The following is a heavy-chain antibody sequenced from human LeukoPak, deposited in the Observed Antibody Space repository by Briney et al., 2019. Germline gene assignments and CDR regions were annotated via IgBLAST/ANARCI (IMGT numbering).Heavy chain of an antibody. J-gene: IGHJ4*02. CDR2: IGPTGSDR. V-gene: IGHV3-21*06. CDR3: ATETNGRHYDY. Sequence: GSLRLSCTASGLTFSTSGFNWVRQAPGKGLEWVASIGPTGSDRYHADSIKGRFTTSRDNANNFLYLQMNSLRAEDTAVYYCATETNGRHYDYWGQGTLLTVSS. D-gene: IGHD1-14*01. CDR1: GLTFSTSG.